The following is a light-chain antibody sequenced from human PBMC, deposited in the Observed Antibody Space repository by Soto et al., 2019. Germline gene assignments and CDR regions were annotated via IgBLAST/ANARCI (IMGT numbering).Light chain of an antibody. V-gene: IGLV2-11*01. CDR3: CSYAGSHTVL. CDR1: SSDVGGYNY. CDR2: DVT. Sequence: QSVLTQPRSVSGSPGQSVTISCTGTSSDVGGYNYVSWYQQHPGKAPKFMIYDVTKRPSGVPDRFSGSKSGNTASLTISGLQAEDEADYFCCSYAGSHTVLFGGGTKVTVL. J-gene: IGLJ2*01.